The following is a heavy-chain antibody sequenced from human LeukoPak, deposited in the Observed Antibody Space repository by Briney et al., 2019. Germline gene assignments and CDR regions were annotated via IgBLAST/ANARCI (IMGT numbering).Heavy chain of an antibody. D-gene: IGHD4-23*01. V-gene: IGHV3-48*01. CDR2: ISSSSSTI. J-gene: IGHJ4*02. CDR1: GFTFSSYE. Sequence: PGGSLRLSCAASGFTFSSYEMNWVRQAPGKGLEWVSYISSSSSTIYYADSVKGRFTISRDNAKNSLYLQMNSLRAEDTAVYYCARNYGGNLKPYDYWGQGTLVTVSS. CDR3: ARNYGGNLKPYDY.